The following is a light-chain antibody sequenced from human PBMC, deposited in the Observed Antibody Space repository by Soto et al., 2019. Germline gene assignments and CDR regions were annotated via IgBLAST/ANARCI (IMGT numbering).Light chain of an antibody. J-gene: IGKJ5*01. V-gene: IGKV1-9*01. CDR2: AAS. Sequence: DIQLTQSPSFLSASVGDRVTITCRASQDMNTYLACYQQKPGKAPKLLIFAASTLQNGVPSRFSGSGSGTECTVTITSLQPEDFATYYCQKRKSYPFTFGQGTRLEIK. CDR1: QDMNTY. CDR3: QKRKSYPFT.